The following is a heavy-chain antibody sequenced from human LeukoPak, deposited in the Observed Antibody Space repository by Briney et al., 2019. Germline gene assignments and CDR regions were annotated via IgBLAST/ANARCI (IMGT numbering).Heavy chain of an antibody. J-gene: IGHJ4*02. V-gene: IGHV3-30-3*01. CDR1: GFTFSSYA. CDR3: ARDRPHFDY. Sequence: GGSLRLSCAASGFTFSSYAMHWVRQAPGKGLEWVAVISYDGSNKYYADSVKGRLTISRDNSKNTLYLQMNSLRAEDTAVYYCARDRPHFDYWGQGTLVTVSS. CDR2: ISYDGSNK. D-gene: IGHD6-6*01.